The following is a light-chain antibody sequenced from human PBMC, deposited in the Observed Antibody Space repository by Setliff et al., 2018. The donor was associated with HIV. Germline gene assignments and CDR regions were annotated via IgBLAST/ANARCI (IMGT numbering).Light chain of an antibody. CDR2: WAS. V-gene: IGKV4-1*01. CDR3: QQYYSAPQT. CDR1: QSILYNSNNKNY. J-gene: IGKJ1*01. Sequence: DFVMTQSPDSLAVSLGERATINCKSSQSILYNSNNKNYLAWYQQKPGQPPKLLIYWASTRQSGVPDRFIGSGSGTDFTLTISRLQAEDVAVYYCQQYYSAPQTFGQGTKVEIK.